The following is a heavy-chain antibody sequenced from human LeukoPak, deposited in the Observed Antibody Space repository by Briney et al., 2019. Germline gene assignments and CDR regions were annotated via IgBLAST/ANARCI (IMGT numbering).Heavy chain of an antibody. Sequence: SETLSLTCTVSGGSISTSSYYWGWIRQPPGKGLEWIGSIYYSGSTYYNPSLKSRVTISVDTSKSQFSLRLSSVTAADTAVYYCARQTGATTWGYFDGWGQGTLVTVSS. CDR3: ARQTGATTWGYFDG. V-gene: IGHV4-39*01. CDR2: IYYSGST. D-gene: IGHD1-26*01. J-gene: IGHJ4*02. CDR1: GGSISTSSYY.